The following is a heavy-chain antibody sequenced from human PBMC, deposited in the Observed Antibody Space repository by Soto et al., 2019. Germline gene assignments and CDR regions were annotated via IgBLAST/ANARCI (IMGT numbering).Heavy chain of an antibody. J-gene: IGHJ4*02. CDR3: AIDTAVDDFDH. V-gene: IGHV1-18*01. Sequence: QVQLVQSGAEVKKPGASVKVSCKASGYTFTSYGISWGRQAPGQGLEWMGWISAYNGNTNYAQKLQGRVTMTTDASTGTAYMELRSLRADATAVYYCAIDTAVDDFDHLGQGTLVTVSS. D-gene: IGHD2-15*01. CDR1: GYTFTSYG. CDR2: ISAYNGNT.